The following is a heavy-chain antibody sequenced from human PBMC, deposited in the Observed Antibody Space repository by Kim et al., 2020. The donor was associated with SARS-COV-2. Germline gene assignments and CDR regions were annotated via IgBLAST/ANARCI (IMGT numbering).Heavy chain of an antibody. Sequence: GGSLRLSCATSGFTFSRYWMSWLRQAPGKGLEWVANIREDGNEIFYVDSVKGRFTISRDNTKNSLYLHMNSLRVEDTAVYCARVVSWGWFDPWGQGTLVTVSS. D-gene: IGHD3-16*01. CDR3: ARVVSWGWFDP. CDR2: IREDGNEI. CDR1: GFTFSRYW. V-gene: IGHV3-7*01. J-gene: IGHJ5*02.